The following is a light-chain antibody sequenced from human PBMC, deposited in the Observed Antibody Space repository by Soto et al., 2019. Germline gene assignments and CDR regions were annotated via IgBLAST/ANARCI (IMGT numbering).Light chain of an antibody. CDR1: RSVSSN. J-gene: IGKJ4*01. CDR3: QQYYNTPLT. Sequence: IVMTQSPATLSVSPGGRATLSCRASRSVSSNLAWYQQRPGQAPRLLIYGASTRATGIPARFSGSGSGTEFTLTISSLQSEDSAVYYCQQYYNTPLTFGGGTKVEI. V-gene: IGKV3-15*01. CDR2: GAS.